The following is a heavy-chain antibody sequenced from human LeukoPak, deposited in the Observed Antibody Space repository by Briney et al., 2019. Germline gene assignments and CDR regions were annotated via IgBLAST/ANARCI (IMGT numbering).Heavy chain of an antibody. V-gene: IGHV3-23*01. CDR2: MSDSGGRT. J-gene: IGHJ4*02. D-gene: IGHD3-22*01. Sequence: GGSLRLSCAVSGITLSNYGMSWVRQAPGKGLEWVAGMSDSGGRTDYADSVKGRFTISRDNPKNTLYLQMNSLRAEDTAVYFCAKRGVVIRVILVGFHKEAYYFDSWGQGALVTVSS. CDR1: GITLSNYG. CDR3: AKRGVVIRVILVGFHKEAYYFDS.